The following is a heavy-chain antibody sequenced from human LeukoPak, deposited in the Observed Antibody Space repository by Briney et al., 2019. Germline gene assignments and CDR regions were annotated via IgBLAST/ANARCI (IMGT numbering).Heavy chain of an antibody. CDR3: ARASRLVGQFDY. V-gene: IGHV1-3*01. J-gene: IGHJ4*02. Sequence: ALVNVSCKASGYTFTSYAMHWVRQAPGQRLEWMGWINAGNGNTKYSQKFQGRVTITRDTSASTAYMELSSLRSEDTAVYYCARASRLVGQFDYWGQGTLVTVSS. D-gene: IGHD1-26*01. CDR2: INAGNGNT. CDR1: GYTFTSYA.